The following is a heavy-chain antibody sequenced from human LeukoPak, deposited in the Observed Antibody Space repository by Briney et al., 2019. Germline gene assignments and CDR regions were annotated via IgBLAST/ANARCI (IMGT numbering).Heavy chain of an antibody. CDR1: GYTFTSYD. D-gene: IGHD5-18*01. V-gene: IGHV1-8*01. CDR2: MNPNSGNT. Sequence: ASVKVSCKASGYTFTSYDINWVRQATGQGLEWMGWMNPNSGNTGYAQKFQGRVTMTRNTSISTAYMELSSLRSEDTAVYYCARIPGGYSYGYVLEDYWGQGTLVTVPS. CDR3: ARIPGGYSYGYVLEDY. J-gene: IGHJ4*02.